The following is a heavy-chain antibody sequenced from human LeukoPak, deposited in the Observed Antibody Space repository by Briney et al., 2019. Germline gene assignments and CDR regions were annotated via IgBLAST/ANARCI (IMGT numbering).Heavy chain of an antibody. Sequence: GGSLRLSCAASGFTFSSYWMSWVRQAPGKGLEWVANIKQDGSEKYYVDSVKGRFTISRDNAKNSLYLQMNSLRAEDTAVYYCARVGSGSSYYYYYMDVWGKGTTVTVSS. V-gene: IGHV3-7*01. CDR1: GFTFSSYW. D-gene: IGHD1-26*01. CDR3: ARVGSGSSYYYYYMDV. J-gene: IGHJ6*03. CDR2: IKQDGSEK.